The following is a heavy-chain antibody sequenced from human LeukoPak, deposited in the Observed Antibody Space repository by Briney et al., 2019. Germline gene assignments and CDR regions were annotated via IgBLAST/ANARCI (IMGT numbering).Heavy chain of an antibody. CDR3: ARRGQLVPYFDY. V-gene: IGHV3-21*01. D-gene: IGHD6-6*01. CDR1: GFTFSSYS. J-gene: IGHJ4*02. CDR2: ISSSSSYI. Sequence: GGSLRLSCAASGFTFSSYSMNWVRQAPGKGLEWVSSISSSSSYIYYADSVKGHFTISRENAKNSLYLQMNSLRAEDTAVYYCARRGQLVPYFDYWGQGTLVTVSS.